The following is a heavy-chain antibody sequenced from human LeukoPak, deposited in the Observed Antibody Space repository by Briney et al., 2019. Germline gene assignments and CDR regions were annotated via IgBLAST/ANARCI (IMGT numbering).Heavy chain of an antibody. CDR3: ARGRYSSSLFDY. CDR2: ISSNGGST. CDR1: GFTFSNYA. J-gene: IGHJ4*02. V-gene: IGHV3-64*01. Sequence: GGSLRLSCAASGFTFSNYAMHWVRQAPGKGLEYISAISSNGGSTYYANSVKGRFTISRDNSKNTLYLQMGSLRAEDMAVYYCARGRYSSSLFDYWGQGTLVTVSS. D-gene: IGHD6-6*01.